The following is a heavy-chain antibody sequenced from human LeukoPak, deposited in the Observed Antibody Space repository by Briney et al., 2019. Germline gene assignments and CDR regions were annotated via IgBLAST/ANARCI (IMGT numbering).Heavy chain of an antibody. Sequence: SVKVSCKASGGTFSSYAISWVRQAPGQGLEWMGGIIPIFGTANYAQKFQGRVTITADKSTSTAYMELSSLRSEDTAVYYCAKPSIAGYYYYGMDVWGQGTTVTVSS. V-gene: IGHV1-69*06. CDR3: AKPSIAGYYYYGMDV. D-gene: IGHD6-6*01. CDR1: GGTFSSYA. J-gene: IGHJ6*02. CDR2: IIPIFGTA.